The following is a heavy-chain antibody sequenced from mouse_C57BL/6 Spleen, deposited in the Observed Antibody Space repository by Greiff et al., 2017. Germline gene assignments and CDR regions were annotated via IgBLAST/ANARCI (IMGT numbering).Heavy chain of an antibody. V-gene: IGHV1-15*01. J-gene: IGHJ3*01. D-gene: IGHD2-1*01. CDR1: GYTFTDYE. Sequence: QVQLKESGAELVRPGASVTLSCKASGYTFTDYEMHWVKQTPVHGLEWIGAIDPETGGTAYNQKFKGKAILTADKSSSTAYMELRSLTSEDSAVYYCTRDGNYHAWFAYWGQGTLVTVSA. CDR3: TRDGNYHAWFAY. CDR2: IDPETGGT.